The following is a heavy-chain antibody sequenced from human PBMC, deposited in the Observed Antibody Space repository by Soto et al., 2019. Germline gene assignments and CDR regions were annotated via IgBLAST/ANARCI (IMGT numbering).Heavy chain of an antibody. CDR2: INHSGST. CDR3: ARFIWSGYYKKGFDY. J-gene: IGHJ4*02. CDR1: GGSFSGYY. V-gene: IGHV4-34*01. Sequence: SETLSLTCAVYGGSFSGYYWSWIRQPPGKGLEWIGEINHSGSTNYNPSLKSRVTISVDTSKNQFSLKLSSVTAADTAVYYCARFIWSGYYKKGFDYWGQGTLVTVSS. D-gene: IGHD3-3*01.